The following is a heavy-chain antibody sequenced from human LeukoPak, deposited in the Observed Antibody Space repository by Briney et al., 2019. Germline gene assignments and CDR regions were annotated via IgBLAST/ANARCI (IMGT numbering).Heavy chain of an antibody. Sequence: PSKTLSLTCTISGDSISDYYWSWIRQPPGKGLEWIGYIYYSGSTNYNPSLKSLVTISVDTSKNQFSLKLRSVTAADTAVYYCARHNYGDYFPALSLDYWGQGTLVTVSS. CDR3: ARHNYGDYFPALSLDY. V-gene: IGHV4-59*08. J-gene: IGHJ4*02. CDR2: IYYSGST. D-gene: IGHD4-17*01. CDR1: GDSISDYY.